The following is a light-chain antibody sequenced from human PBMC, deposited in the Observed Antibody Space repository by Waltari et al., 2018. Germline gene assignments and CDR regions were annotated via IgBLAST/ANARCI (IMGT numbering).Light chain of an antibody. Sequence: EIVMTQSPVTLSVSQGERATLSCRASLSVNTDLAWYQQKPGQAPRLLIYGASSRATGIPARFSGSGSGTESTLTISSLQSEDFAVYYCQQYNAWPPSLTFGGGTKVEIK. CDR1: LSVNTD. CDR3: QQYNAWPPSLT. J-gene: IGKJ4*01. CDR2: GAS. V-gene: IGKV3-15*01.